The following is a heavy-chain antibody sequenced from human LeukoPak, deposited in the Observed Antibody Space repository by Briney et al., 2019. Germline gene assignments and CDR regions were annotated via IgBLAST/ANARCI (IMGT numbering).Heavy chain of an antibody. CDR2: INYSGST. V-gene: IGHV4-59*01. D-gene: IGHD7-27*01. CDR1: GGSISNYH. J-gene: IGHJ4*02. Sequence: SETLSLTCTVSGGSISNYHWNWIWQPPGKGLEWIGYINYSGSTNYNPSLKSRVTISVDTSKNQFSLQLSSMTAADTAVYYCARGWGYFDYWGQGTLVTVSS. CDR3: ARGWGYFDY.